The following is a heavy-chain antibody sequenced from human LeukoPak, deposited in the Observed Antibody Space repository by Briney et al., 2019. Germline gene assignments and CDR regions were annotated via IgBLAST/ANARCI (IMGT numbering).Heavy chain of an antibody. V-gene: IGHV3-48*01. D-gene: IGHD2-2*02. CDR2: ISSSSSTI. CDR1: GFTFSNFG. CDR3: ARDRVGYCSSTSCYTDY. Sequence: GGSLRLSCAASGFTFSNFGMHWVRQAPGKGLEWVSYISSSSSTIYYADSVKGRFTISRDNAKNSLYLQMNSLRAEDTAVYYCARDRVGYCSSTSCYTDYWGQGTLVTVSS. J-gene: IGHJ4*02.